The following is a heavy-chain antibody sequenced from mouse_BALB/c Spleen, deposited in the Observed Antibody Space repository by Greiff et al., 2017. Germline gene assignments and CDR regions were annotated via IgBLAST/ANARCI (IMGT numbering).Heavy chain of an antibody. V-gene: IGHV5-6-3*01. CDR2: INSNGGST. CDR1: GFTFSSYG. D-gene: IGHD2-1*01. Sequence: EVQVVESGGGLVQPGGSLKLSCAASGFTFSSYGMSWVRQTPDKRLELVATINSNGGSTYYPDSVKGRFTISRDNAKNTLYLQMSSLKSEDTAMYYCARVRGNRDFDYWGQGTTLTVSS. CDR3: ARVRGNRDFDY. J-gene: IGHJ2*01.